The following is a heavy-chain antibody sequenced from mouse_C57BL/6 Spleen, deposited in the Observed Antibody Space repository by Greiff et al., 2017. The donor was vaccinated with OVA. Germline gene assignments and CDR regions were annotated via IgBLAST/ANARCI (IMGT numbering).Heavy chain of an antibody. J-gene: IGHJ4*01. Sequence: EVLLVESGGGLVQPKGSLKLSCAASGFTFNTYAMHWVRQAPGKGLEWVARIRSKSSNYATYYAVSVKDRFTISRDESQSMLSLQMNKLNTEDTAMYYCVSDRGSAMDYWGQGTSVTVSS. V-gene: IGHV10-3*01. CDR1: GFTFNTYA. CDR2: IRSKSSNYAT. CDR3: VSDRGSAMDY.